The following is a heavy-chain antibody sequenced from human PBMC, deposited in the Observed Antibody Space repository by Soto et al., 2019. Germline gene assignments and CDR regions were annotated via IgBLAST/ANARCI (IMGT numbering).Heavy chain of an antibody. V-gene: IGHV4-34*02. CDR2: INHTGST. J-gene: IGHJ4*02. D-gene: IGHD3-3*01. CDR3: ARGREIFGAVTPFEY. Sequence: QVQLQQWGAGLPKPSETLSLTCAVYGAPFSGYYWTWIRQPPGKGLEWIGEINHTGSTKYNPSLKSRVTISLDTSKNQFSLILRSVTAADTAVYYCARGREIFGAVTPFEYWGQGTQVAVSS. CDR1: GAPFSGYY.